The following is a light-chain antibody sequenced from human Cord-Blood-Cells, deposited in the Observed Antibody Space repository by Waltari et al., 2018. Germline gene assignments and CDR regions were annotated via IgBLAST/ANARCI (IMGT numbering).Light chain of an antibody. CDR2: DVS. CDR3: CSYAGSYTWV. V-gene: IGLV2-11*01. J-gene: IGLJ3*02. Sequence: QSALTQPRSVSGSPGQSVPISCTGTSSDVGGYNYVSWYQQHPGTAPKLMIYDVSKRPSGVPDRFSGSKSGNMASLTISGLQAEDEADYYCCSYAGSYTWVFGGGTKLTVL. CDR1: SSDVGGYNY.